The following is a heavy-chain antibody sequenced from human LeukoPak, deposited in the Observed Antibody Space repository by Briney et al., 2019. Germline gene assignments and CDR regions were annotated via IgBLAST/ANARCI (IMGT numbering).Heavy chain of an antibody. V-gene: IGHV4-4*07. Sequence: SQTLSLTCTVSGDSISSYYWSWIRQPAGKGLEWIGRIYTSGTTNYNPSLKSRVTMSVDTSKNQFSLNLSSVTAADTAVYYCARDRPAYCSTTSCYYYMDVWGKGTTVTASS. CDR3: ARDRPAYCSTTSCYYYMDV. CDR2: IYTSGTT. J-gene: IGHJ6*03. D-gene: IGHD2-2*01. CDR1: GDSISSYY.